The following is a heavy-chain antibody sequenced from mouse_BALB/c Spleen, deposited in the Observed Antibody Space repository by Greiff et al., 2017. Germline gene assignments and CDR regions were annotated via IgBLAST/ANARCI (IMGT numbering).Heavy chain of an antibody. V-gene: IGHV1-7*01. CDR2: INPSNGYT. CDR1: GYTFTSYW. Sequence: VQLQQSGAELAKPGASVKMSCKASGYTFTSYWMHWVKQRPGQGLEWIGYINPSNGYTEYNQKFKDKATLTADKSSSTAYMQLSSLTSEDSAVYYCARDYGSSFYAMDYWGQGTSVTVSS. D-gene: IGHD1-1*01. CDR3: ARDYGSSFYAMDY. J-gene: IGHJ4*01.